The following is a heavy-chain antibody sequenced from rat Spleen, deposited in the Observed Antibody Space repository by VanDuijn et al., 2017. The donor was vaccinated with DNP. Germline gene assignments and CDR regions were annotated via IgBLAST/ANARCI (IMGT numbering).Heavy chain of an antibody. CDR3: TSGLY. Sequence: EVQLVETGGGLVQPGRSLKLSCVASGFTFSSYWMYWIRQAPGKGLEWVASINPDGGSTHYRDSVKGRFTISRDNAKTTLYLQMDSLRSEDTATYYCTSGLYWGQGVMVTVSS. CDR2: INPDGGST. J-gene: IGHJ2*01. V-gene: IGHV5-58*01. D-gene: IGHD1-7*01. CDR1: GFTFSSYW.